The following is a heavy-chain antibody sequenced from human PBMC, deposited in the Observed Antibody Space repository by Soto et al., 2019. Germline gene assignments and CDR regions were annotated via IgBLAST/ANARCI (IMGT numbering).Heavy chain of an antibody. CDR3: AISVGTIKRPYWFDP. V-gene: IGHV1-69*02. CDR2: IIPILGIA. CDR1: GGTFSSYT. J-gene: IGHJ5*02. D-gene: IGHD3-9*01. Sequence: ASVKVSCKASGGTFSSYTISWVRQAPGQGLEWMGRIIPILGIANYAQKFQGRVTITADKSTSTAYMELSSLRSEDTAVYYCAISVGTIKRPYWFDPWGQGTLVTVSS.